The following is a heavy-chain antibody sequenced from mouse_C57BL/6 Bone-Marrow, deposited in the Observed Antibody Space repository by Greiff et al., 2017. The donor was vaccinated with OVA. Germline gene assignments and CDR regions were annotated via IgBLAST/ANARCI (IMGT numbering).Heavy chain of an antibody. CDR2: IYPGSGNT. CDR1: GYSFTSYY. V-gene: IGHV1-66*01. D-gene: IGHD2-4*01. Sequence: QVQLQQPGPELVKPGASVKISCKASGYSFTSYYIHWVKQRPGQGLEWIGWIYPGSGNTKYNEKFKGKATLTADTSSSTAYMQLSSLTSEDSAVYYCARGNYDYVFAYWGQGTLVTVSA. J-gene: IGHJ3*01. CDR3: ARGNYDYVFAY.